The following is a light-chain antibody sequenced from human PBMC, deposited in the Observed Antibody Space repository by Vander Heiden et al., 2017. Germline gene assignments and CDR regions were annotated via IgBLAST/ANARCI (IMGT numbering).Light chain of an antibody. J-gene: IGLJ2*01. CDR2: DVS. Sequence: QSALTQPASVSGSPGQSIAISCTGTSSDVGDYNYVSWYQHHPGKAPKLIIYDVSNRPSGVSNRFSGSKSGNTASLTISGLQAEDEADDYCSSYTSSSTLLFGGGTKLTVL. CDR3: SSYTSSSTLL. CDR1: SSDVGDYNY. V-gene: IGLV2-14*03.